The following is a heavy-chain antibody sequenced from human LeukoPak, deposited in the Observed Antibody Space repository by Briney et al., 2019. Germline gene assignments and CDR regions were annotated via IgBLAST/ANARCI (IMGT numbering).Heavy chain of an antibody. Sequence: PGRSLRLSCAASGFTFSSYAMHWVRQAPGKGLEWVAVISYDGSNKYYADSVKGRFTISRDNSKNTLYLQMNSLRAEDTAVYYCAKVHPEGRIDYWGQGTLVTVSS. J-gene: IGHJ4*02. CDR3: AKVHPEGRIDY. CDR2: ISYDGSNK. V-gene: IGHV3-30*04. CDR1: GFTFSSYA.